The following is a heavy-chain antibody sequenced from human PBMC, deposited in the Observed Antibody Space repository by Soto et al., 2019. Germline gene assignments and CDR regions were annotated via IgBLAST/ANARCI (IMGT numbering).Heavy chain of an antibody. D-gene: IGHD5-18*01. CDR3: ARDRLMATAGTARHYFGLDV. Sequence: QVQLQESGPGLVKPSQTLSLTCTVSGGSIRSGGYYWSWVRQNPRRGLEWIGNIYYSGNTYYTPSLKSRLTISVDTSKNQFSLTLRSVTAADTAVYYCARDRLMATAGTARHYFGLDVWGQGTTVTVSS. CDR2: IYYSGNT. J-gene: IGHJ6*02. V-gene: IGHV4-31*03. CDR1: GGSIRSGGYY.